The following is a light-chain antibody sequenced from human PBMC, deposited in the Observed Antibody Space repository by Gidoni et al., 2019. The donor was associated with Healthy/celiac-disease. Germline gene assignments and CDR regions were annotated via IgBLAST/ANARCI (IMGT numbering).Light chain of an antibody. CDR1: QSVSSSY. Sequence: LTQSPGTLSLSPGERATLSCRASQSVSSSYLAWYQQKPGQAPRLLIYGASSRATGIPDRFSGSGSGTDFTLTISRLEPEDFAVYYCQQYGSSPFTFGPGTKVDIK. CDR3: QQYGSSPFT. J-gene: IGKJ3*01. CDR2: GAS. V-gene: IGKV3-20*01.